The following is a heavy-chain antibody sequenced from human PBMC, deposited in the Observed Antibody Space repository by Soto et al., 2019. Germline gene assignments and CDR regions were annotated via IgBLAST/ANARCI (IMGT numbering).Heavy chain of an antibody. V-gene: IGHV3-23*01. CDR3: ERIRKGGYCDY. CDR1: GFPFSKFA. CDR2: IGSSGVNT. D-gene: IGHD1-26*01. Sequence: PGGSLRLSCVASGFPFSKFAMTWFRQAPGKGLECVSSIGSSGVNTRYADSVRGRFTVSRDNSENTLYLHINSLRAEDTAVYYCERIRKGGYCDYWGQGSLVTVSS. J-gene: IGHJ4*02.